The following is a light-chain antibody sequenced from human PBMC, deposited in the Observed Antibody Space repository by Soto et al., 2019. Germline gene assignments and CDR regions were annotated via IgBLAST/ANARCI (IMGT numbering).Light chain of an antibody. J-gene: IGLJ3*02. Sequence: QSALTQPASLSGSPGQAITISCTGTSNDIGSYHLVSWYQQNPGKAPTLLIYEDSKRPSGVSNRFSGSKSGITASLTISGLQAEDEADYYCCSHTLRTTWLFGGGTKLTVL. CDR1: SNDIGSYHL. V-gene: IGLV2-23*01. CDR3: CSHTLRTTWL. CDR2: EDS.